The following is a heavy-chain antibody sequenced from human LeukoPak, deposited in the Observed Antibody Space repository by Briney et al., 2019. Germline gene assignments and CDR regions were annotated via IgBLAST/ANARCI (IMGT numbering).Heavy chain of an antibody. CDR2: IYYSGST. D-gene: IGHD6-13*01. Sequence: EPSETLSLTCTVSGGSISSSSYYWGWIRQPPGKGLEWIGSIYYSGSTYYNPSLKSRVTISVDTSKNQFSLKLSSVTAADTAVYYCATYIVVGGTGYFDYWGQGTLVTVSS. CDR3: ATYIVVGGTGYFDY. CDR1: GGSISSSSYY. J-gene: IGHJ4*02. V-gene: IGHV4-39*01.